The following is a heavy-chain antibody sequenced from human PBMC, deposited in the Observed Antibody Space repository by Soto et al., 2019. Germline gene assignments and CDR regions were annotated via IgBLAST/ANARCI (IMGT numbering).Heavy chain of an antibody. Sequence: SETLSLTCTVSGGSISSYYWSWIRQPPGKGLEWIGYIYYSGSTNYNPSLKSRVTISVDTSKNQFSLRLSSVTAADTAVYYCARSSRYGVADYRGQGTSVTVSS. CDR1: GGSISSYY. D-gene: IGHD4-17*01. J-gene: IGHJ4*02. V-gene: IGHV4-59*08. CDR2: IYYSGST. CDR3: ARSSRYGVADY.